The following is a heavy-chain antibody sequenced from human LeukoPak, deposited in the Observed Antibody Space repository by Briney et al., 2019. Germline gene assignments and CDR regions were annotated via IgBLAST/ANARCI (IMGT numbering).Heavy chain of an antibody. CDR1: GFTVSSNY. CDR2: IYSGGST. D-gene: IGHD5-18*01. J-gene: IGHJ4*02. CDR3: ARGVRGYSYGSSDY. Sequence: GGSLRLSCAASGFTVSSNYMSWVRQAPGKGLEWASVIYSGGSTYYADSVKGRFTISRDNSKNTLYLQMNSLRAEDTAVYYCARGVRGYSYGSSDYWGQGTLVTVSS. V-gene: IGHV3-53*01.